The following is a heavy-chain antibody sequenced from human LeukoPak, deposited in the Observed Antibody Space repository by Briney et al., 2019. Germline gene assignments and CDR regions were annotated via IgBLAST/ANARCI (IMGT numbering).Heavy chain of an antibody. CDR1: GDSISSSYY. D-gene: IGHD6-13*01. CDR3: ARVTGSSWYYSYYMDV. CDR2: IYHSGIT. V-gene: IGHV4-38-2*02. J-gene: IGHJ6*03. Sequence: SETLSLTCTVSGDSISSSYYWGWIRQPPGKGLEWIGSIYHSGITYYNPSLKSRVTISADTPKNQFSLKLSSVTAADTAVYFCARVTGSSWYYSYYMDVWGKGTTVTVSS.